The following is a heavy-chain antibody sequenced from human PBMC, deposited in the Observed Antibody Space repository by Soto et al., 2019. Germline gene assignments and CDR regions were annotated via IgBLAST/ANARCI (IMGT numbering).Heavy chain of an antibody. Sequence: QVQLQESGPGLVKPSETLSLTCTVSGGSISSGDYYWSWIRQPPGKGLEWIGYIYYSGSTYYNPSLMSRVSISVDTSKNQFSLKLSSVTAADTAVYYCARVGGLGATTIDYWGQGTLVTVSS. CDR3: ARVGGLGATTIDY. CDR1: GGSISSGDYY. V-gene: IGHV4-30-4*01. J-gene: IGHJ4*02. CDR2: IYYSGST. D-gene: IGHD3-10*01.